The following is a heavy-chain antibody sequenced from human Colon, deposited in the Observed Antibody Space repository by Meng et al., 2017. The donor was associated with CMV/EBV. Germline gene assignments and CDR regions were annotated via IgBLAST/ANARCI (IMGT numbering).Heavy chain of an antibody. CDR3: ARDSAPYYYDGNRT. D-gene: IGHD3-16*01. CDR2: ISQDGNDK. Sequence: GGSLRLSCGASGFTFSSDWMRWVRQAPGKGLEWVASISQDGNDKYYVDSVKGRFTISRDNAKNSMYLQMNSLRAEDTAVYFCARDSAPYYYDGNRTWGQGTLVTVSS. V-gene: IGHV3-7*01. CDR1: GFTFSSDW. J-gene: IGHJ4*02.